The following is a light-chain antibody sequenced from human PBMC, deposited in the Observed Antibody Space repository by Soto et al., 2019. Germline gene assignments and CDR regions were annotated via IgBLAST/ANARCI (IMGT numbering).Light chain of an antibody. CDR2: AAS. J-gene: IGKJ1*01. CDR3: QQYYSYPWT. V-gene: IGKV1-8*01. Sequence: AIRMTQSPSSFSASTGDRVTITCRASQGISSYLAWYQQKPGKAPKLLIYAASTFQSGVPSRFSGSGSGTDFTLTISGLQSEDFATYYCQQYYSYPWTFGQGTKVEIK. CDR1: QGISSY.